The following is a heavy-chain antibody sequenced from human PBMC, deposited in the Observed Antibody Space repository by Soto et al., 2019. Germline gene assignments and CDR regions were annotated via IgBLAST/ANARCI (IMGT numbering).Heavy chain of an antibody. J-gene: IGHJ4*02. D-gene: IGHD3-3*01. CDR2: ISGSDGKT. CDR1: GFSFGSYA. V-gene: IGHV3-23*01. Sequence: GGSLRLSCAASGFSFGSYALSWVRQAPGKGLEWVSTISGSDGKTFYADSVKGRFSTSRDTSQSTLYLQMNSLRADDTAMYYCARWSYLDYWGQGTRVTVS. CDR3: ARWSYLDY.